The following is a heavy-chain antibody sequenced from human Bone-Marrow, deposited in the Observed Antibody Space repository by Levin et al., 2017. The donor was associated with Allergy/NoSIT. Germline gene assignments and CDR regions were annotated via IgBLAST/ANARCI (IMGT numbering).Heavy chain of an antibody. Sequence: SETLSLTCTVSGGSISSSSYYWGWIRQPPGKGLEWIGSIYYSGSTYYNPSLKSRVTISVDTSKNQFSLKLSSVTAADTAVYYCARHEISLFDYWGQGTLVTVSS. V-gene: IGHV4-39*01. CDR3: ARHEISLFDY. J-gene: IGHJ4*02. CDR1: GGSISSSSYY. D-gene: IGHD3-3*02. CDR2: IYYSGST.